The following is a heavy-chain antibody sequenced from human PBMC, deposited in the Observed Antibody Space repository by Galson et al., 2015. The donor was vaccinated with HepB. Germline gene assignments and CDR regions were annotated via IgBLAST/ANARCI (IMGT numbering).Heavy chain of an antibody. CDR2: IKEDGSEN. CDR3: ARGFRA. V-gene: IGHV3-7*01. Sequence: SLRLSCAASGFTFTSCGLNWVRQAPGTRLECLANIKEDGSENQYVDSVRGRFTISRDNVKKSMYLQMNSLRVDDTGTYYCARGFRAWGQGILVTVAS. J-gene: IGHJ5*02. CDR1: GFTFTSCG.